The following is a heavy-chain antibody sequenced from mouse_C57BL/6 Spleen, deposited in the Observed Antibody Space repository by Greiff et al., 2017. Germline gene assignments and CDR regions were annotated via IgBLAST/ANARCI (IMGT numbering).Heavy chain of an antibody. J-gene: IGHJ3*01. V-gene: IGHV1-74*01. CDR3: AIGGLYGSSYVGFAY. CDR1: GYTFTSYW. CDR2: IHPSDSDT. Sequence: QVQLKQPGAELVKPGASVKVSCKASGYTFTSYWMHWVKQRPGQGLEWIGRIHPSDSDTNYNQKFKGKATLTVDKSSSTAYMQLSSLTSEDSAVYYCAIGGLYGSSYVGFAYWGQGTLVTVSA. D-gene: IGHD1-1*01.